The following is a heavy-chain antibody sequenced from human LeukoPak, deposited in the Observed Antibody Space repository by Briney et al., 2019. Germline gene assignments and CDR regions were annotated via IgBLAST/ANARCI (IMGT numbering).Heavy chain of an antibody. V-gene: IGHV4-61*02. Sequence: SQTLSLTCTVSGVSISSGSYYWSWIRQPAGKGLEWIGRIYTSGSTNYNPSLKGRVTISVDTSKNQFSLKLSSVTAADTAVYYCAIGLTGVSDAFDIWGQGTMVTVSS. CDR1: GVSISSGSYY. CDR2: IYTSGST. CDR3: AIGLTGVSDAFDI. D-gene: IGHD1-20*01. J-gene: IGHJ3*02.